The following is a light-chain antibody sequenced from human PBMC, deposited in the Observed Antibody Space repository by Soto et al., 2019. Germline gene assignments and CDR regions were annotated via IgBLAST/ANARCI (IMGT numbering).Light chain of an antibody. J-gene: IGLJ2*01. V-gene: IGLV1-51*01. CDR1: SSNIGSNY. Sequence: QSVLTQPPSVSAAPGQKVTISCSGSSSNIGSNYVSWYQHLPGTAPKLLIYDSNKRPSGIPDRFSGYKSGTSATLGITGLQTGDEADYYCGTCDSSLSAVVFGGGTKLTVL. CDR3: GTCDSSLSAVV. CDR2: DSN.